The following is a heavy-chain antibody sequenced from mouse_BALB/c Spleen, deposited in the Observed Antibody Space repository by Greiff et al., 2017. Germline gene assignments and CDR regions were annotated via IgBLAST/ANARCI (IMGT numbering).Heavy chain of an antibody. Sequence: EVKVVESGPDLVKPSQSLSLTCTVTGYSITSGYSWHWIRQFPGNKLEWMGYIHYSGSTNYNPSLKSRISITRDTSKNQFFLQLNSVTTEDTATYYCARKSDYYGSSFHAMDYWGQGTSVTVSS. V-gene: IGHV3-1*02. CDR1: GYSITSGYS. CDR3: ARKSDYYGSSFHAMDY. J-gene: IGHJ4*01. D-gene: IGHD1-1*01. CDR2: IHYSGST.